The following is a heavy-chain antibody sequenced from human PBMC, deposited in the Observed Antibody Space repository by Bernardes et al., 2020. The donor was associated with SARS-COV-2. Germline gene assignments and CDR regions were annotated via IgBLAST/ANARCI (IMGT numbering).Heavy chain of an antibody. CDR1: GFTFSIYA. CDR2: IIGDRSQR. CDR3: TKDLKPDAAWNFDY. J-gene: IGHJ4*02. Sequence: GGSLRLSRAASGFTFSIYAMNWVRQAPGKGPEWVSGIIGDRSQREYADSVKGRFTISRDNSKNILYLQMNNLRADDTAIYYCTKDLKPDAAWNFDYWGQGTLVTVSS. D-gene: IGHD2-2*01. V-gene: IGHV3-23*01.